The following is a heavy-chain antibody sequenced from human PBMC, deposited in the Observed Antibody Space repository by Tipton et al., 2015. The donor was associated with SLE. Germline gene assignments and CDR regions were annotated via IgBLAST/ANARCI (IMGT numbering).Heavy chain of an antibody. CDR2: INHSGST. CDR3: ARVPSGGDRGDY. Sequence: TLSLTCTVSGGSISSYYWSWIRQPPGKGLEWIGEINHSGSTNYNPSLKSRVTISVDTSKNQFSLKLSSVTAADTAVYYCARVPSGGDRGDYWGQGTLVTVSS. D-gene: IGHD4-17*01. V-gene: IGHV4-34*01. CDR1: GGSISSYY. J-gene: IGHJ4*02.